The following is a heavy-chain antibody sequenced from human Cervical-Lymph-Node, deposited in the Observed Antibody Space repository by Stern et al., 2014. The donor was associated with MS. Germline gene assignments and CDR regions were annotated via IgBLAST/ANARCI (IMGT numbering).Heavy chain of an antibody. Sequence: EESGPALVKPTQTLTLTCTFSGFSLSTSGLGVGWIRQPPGEALEWLASIYWDDQKRYSPSLKSRLPITKDTSKNQVVLTLTNVDPVDTATYYCAHRTAGPFDYWGQGTLVTVSS. V-gene: IGHV2-5*02. CDR2: IYWDDQK. CDR3: AHRTAGPFDY. J-gene: IGHJ4*02. CDR1: GFSLSTSGLG.